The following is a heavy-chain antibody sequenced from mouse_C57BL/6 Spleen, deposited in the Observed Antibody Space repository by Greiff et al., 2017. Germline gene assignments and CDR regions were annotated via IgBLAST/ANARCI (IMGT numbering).Heavy chain of an antibody. J-gene: IGHJ4*01. D-gene: IGHD2-13*01. CDR1: GYTFTSYW. V-gene: IGHV1-59*01. Sequence: QVQLQQPGAELVRPGTSVKLSCKASGYTFTSYWMHWVKQRPGQGLEWIGVIDPSDSYTNYNQQFKGKATLTVDKSSSTAYMQLSSLTSEDSAVYYCARSRDGDCGGSMDYWGQGTSVTVSS. CDR3: ARSRDGDCGGSMDY. CDR2: IDPSDSYT.